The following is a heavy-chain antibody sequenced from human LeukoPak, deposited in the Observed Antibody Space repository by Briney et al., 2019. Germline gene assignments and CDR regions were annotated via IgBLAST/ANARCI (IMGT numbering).Heavy chain of an antibody. Sequence: GGSLRLSCAASGFTFSSYSMNWVRQAPGKGLEWVSSISSSSSYIYYADSVKGRFTISRDNAKNSLYPQMNSLRAEDTAVYYCARAGVPRNSIAAAGGFDPWGQGTLVTVSS. J-gene: IGHJ5*02. V-gene: IGHV3-21*01. CDR3: ARAGVPRNSIAAAGGFDP. D-gene: IGHD6-13*01. CDR1: GFTFSSYS. CDR2: ISSSSSYI.